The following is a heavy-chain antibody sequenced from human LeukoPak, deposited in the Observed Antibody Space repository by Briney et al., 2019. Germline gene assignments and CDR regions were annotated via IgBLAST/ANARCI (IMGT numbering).Heavy chain of an antibody. CDR2: IYYSGST. CDR1: GGSISSYY. Sequence: SETLSLTCTASGGSISSYYWSWIRQPPGKGLEWIGYIYYSGSTNYNPSLKSRVTISVDTSKNQFSLQLSSVTAADTAVYYCAREVAAAGTPYNWFDPWGQGTLVTVSS. V-gene: IGHV4-59*01. CDR3: AREVAAAGTPYNWFDP. J-gene: IGHJ5*02. D-gene: IGHD6-13*01.